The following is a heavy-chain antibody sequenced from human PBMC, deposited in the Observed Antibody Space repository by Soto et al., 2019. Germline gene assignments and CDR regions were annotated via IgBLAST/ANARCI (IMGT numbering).Heavy chain of an antibody. J-gene: IGHJ4*02. D-gene: IGHD2-21*02. V-gene: IGHV2-5*02. CDR2: IYWDDDK. CDR3: AHTVAGTSGRDLDY. Sequence: QITLRESGPALVKPTQTLTLTCTFSGFSLTTSGEAMAWIRQPPGKALEWLGIIYWDDDKRYSPSLSIRITFTKDTSKNQVFLSMADVDPSDTATYYCAHTVAGTSGRDLDYWGQGTRVTVSS. CDR1: GFSLTTSGEA.